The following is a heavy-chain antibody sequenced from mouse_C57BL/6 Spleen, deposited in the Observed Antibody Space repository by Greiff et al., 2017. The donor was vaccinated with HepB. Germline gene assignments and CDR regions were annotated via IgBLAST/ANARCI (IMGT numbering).Heavy chain of an antibody. Sequence: EVQWVESGGGLVKPGGSLKLSCAASGFTFSSYAMSWVRQTPEKRLEWVATISDGGSYTYYPDNVKGRFTISRDNAKNNLYLQMSQLKSEDTAMYYCAAHYDYDQAWFAYWGQGTLVTVSA. J-gene: IGHJ3*01. CDR3: AAHYDYDQAWFAY. CDR1: GFTFSSYA. CDR2: ISDGGSYT. V-gene: IGHV5-4*01. D-gene: IGHD2-4*01.